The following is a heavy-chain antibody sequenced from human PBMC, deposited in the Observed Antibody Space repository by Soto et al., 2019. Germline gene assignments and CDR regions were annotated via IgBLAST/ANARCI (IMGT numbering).Heavy chain of an antibody. Sequence: TLSLTCAVSGGSVSSGSYYWTWIRQPPGRGLEWIGYIYYTGSTDSNPSLKSRVTISLDRSRNQFSLNLKSVTAADTAVYYCVRVPGGLYRGSDYWGQGTLVTVSS. CDR3: VRVPGGLYRGSDY. V-gene: IGHV4-61*01. D-gene: IGHD1-26*01. CDR2: IYYTGST. J-gene: IGHJ4*02. CDR1: GGSVSSGSYY.